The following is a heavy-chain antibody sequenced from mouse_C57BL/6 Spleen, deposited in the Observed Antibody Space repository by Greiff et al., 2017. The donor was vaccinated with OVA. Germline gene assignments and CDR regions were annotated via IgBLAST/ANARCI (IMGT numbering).Heavy chain of an antibody. Sequence: VQLKQSGPELVKPGASVKIPCKASGYTFTDYNMDWVKQSHGKSLEWIGDINPNNGGTIYNQKFKGKATLTVDKSSSTAYMELRSLTSEDTAVYYCARPTVVATRYFDVWGTGTTVTVSS. CDR1: GYTFTDYN. CDR3: ARPTVVATRYFDV. CDR2: INPNNGGT. V-gene: IGHV1-18*01. D-gene: IGHD1-1*01. J-gene: IGHJ1*03.